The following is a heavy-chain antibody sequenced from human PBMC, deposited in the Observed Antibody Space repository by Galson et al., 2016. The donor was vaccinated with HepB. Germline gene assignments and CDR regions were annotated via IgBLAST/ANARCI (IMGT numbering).Heavy chain of an antibody. V-gene: IGHV3-20*04. J-gene: IGHJ4*02. D-gene: IGHD4-17*01. CDR1: GFTFDDYG. CDR3: ARGMSHDYGVSADY. Sequence: SLRLSCAASGFTFDDYGLRWVRQAPGKGLEWVSGINWNGGSTGYADSVKGRFTISRENAKDSLYLQMNSLRAEDTALYYCARGMSHDYGVSADYWGQGTLVTVSS. CDR2: INWNGGST.